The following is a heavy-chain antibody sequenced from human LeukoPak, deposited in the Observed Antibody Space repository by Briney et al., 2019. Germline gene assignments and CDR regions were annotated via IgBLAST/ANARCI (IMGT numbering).Heavy chain of an antibody. CDR1: GGTFSSYA. Sequence: ASVKVSCKASGGTFSSYANSWVRQAPGQGLEWMGGIIPIFGTANYAQKFQGRVTITTDESTSTAYMELSSLRSEDTAVYYCARSSIAARPRGGFDPWGQGTLVTVSS. D-gene: IGHD6-6*01. V-gene: IGHV1-69*05. CDR2: IIPIFGTA. CDR3: ARSSIAARPRGGFDP. J-gene: IGHJ5*02.